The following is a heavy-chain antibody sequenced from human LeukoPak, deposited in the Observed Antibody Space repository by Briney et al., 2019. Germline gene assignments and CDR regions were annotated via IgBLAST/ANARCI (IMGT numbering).Heavy chain of an antibody. V-gene: IGHV3-48*01. CDR1: GFTFSSYS. D-gene: IGHD1-1*01. J-gene: IGHJ4*02. CDR3: ARVAKERVGGVYYFDY. Sequence: GGSLRLSCAASGFTFSSYSMNWVRQAPGKGLEWVSYISGSIISIYYADSVKGRFTISRENAKNSLYLQMNSLRAGDTAVYYCARVAKERVGGVYYFDYWGQGTLVTVSS. CDR2: ISGSIISI.